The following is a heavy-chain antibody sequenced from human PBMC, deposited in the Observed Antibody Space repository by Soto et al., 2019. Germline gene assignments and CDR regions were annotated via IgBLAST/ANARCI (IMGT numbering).Heavy chain of an antibody. CDR3: VRQHSTSVDYYGLDV. CDR1: GDSVSSNTAA. J-gene: IGHJ6*02. D-gene: IGHD2-2*01. V-gene: IGHV6-1*01. Sequence: PSQTLSLTCAISGDSVSSNTAAWNWIRQSPSRGLEWLGRTYYRSKWNNDYALSVKSRIIINPDTSKNQFSLQLNSVTPEDTAVYYCVRQHSTSVDYYGLDVWGQGTTVTVS. CDR2: TYYRSKWNN.